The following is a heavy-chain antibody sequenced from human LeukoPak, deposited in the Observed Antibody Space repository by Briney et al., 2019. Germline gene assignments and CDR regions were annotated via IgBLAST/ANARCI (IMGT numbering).Heavy chain of an antibody. CDR3: AREEGGANNY. CDR2: ISSSRSYI. CDR1: GVTLSSYS. J-gene: IGHJ4*02. D-gene: IGHD1-26*01. Sequence: GGSLRLSCAASGVTLSSYSRNWVREAPGEGLGWVSSISSSRSYIYYADSVKGRFTISRDNAKSSLYLQMKSLRAEETAVYYCAREEGGANNYWGPGTLVTVSS. V-gene: IGHV3-21*01.